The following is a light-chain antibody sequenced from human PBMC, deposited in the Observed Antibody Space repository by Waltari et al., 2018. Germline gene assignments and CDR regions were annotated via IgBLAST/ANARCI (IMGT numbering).Light chain of an antibody. CDR1: QSVSSNF. V-gene: IGKV3-20*01. Sequence: EIVLTQSPGILSLSPGDRATLSCRASQSVSSNFLAWYQQKPGQAPRLLIYGASSRATGIPDKFSGSGSGTDFTLTINRLEPEDFAVYYCQQYGRSPLTFGGGTKVEIK. CDR2: GAS. CDR3: QQYGRSPLT. J-gene: IGKJ4*01.